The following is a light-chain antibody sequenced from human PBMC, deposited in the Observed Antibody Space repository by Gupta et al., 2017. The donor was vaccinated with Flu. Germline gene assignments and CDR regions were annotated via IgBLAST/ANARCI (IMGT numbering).Light chain of an antibody. CDR1: QSVLYSSNNKNY. J-gene: IGKJ1*01. CDR3: QQYYSTPQT. CDR2: WAS. V-gene: IGKV4-1*01. Sequence: DIVMRPSPDYLAVRLGEGATINCKSSQSVLYSSNNKNYLAWYQQKPGQPPKLLIYWASTRESGVPDRFSGSGSGTDFTLTISSLQAEDVAAYYCQQYYSTPQTFGQGTKVEVK.